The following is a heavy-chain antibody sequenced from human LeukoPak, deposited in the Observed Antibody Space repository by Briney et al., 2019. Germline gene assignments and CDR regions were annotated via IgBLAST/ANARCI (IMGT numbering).Heavy chain of an antibody. V-gene: IGHV3-23*01. CDR2: ISGSGGST. CDR1: GFTFSSYS. D-gene: IGHD3-3*01. Sequence: GGSLRLSCAASGFTFSSYSMNWVRQAPGKGLEWVSAISGSGGSTYYADSVKGRFTISRDNSKNTLYLQMNSLRAEDMAVYYCAKGLYYDFWSGYFDYWGQGTLVTVSS. CDR3: AKGLYYDFWSGYFDY. J-gene: IGHJ4*02.